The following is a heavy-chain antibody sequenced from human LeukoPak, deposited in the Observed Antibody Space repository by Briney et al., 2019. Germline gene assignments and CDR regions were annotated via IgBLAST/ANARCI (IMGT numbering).Heavy chain of an antibody. CDR2: IYYSGST. D-gene: IGHD1-26*01. V-gene: IGHV4-39*01. Sequence: ASETLSLTCTVSGGSISSSSYYWGWIRQPPGKGLEWIGSIYYSGSTYYNPSLKSRVTISVDTSKNQFSLKLSSVTAADTAVYYCARHGVGAVFWKVWGQGTMVTVSS. CDR3: ARHGVGAVFWKV. CDR1: GGSISSSSYY. J-gene: IGHJ3*01.